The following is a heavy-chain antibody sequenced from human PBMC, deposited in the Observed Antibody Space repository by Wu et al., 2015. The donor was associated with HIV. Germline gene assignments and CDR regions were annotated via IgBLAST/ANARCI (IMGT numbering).Heavy chain of an antibody. D-gene: IGHD3-22*01. Sequence: QVQLVQSGAEVKKPGASVKVSCKASGYTFTSYGISWVRQAPGQGLEWMGWISAYNGNTNYAQKLQGRVTMTTDTSTSTAYMELSSLRSEDTAVYYXARGRITMIVVVIXIRVTTWGQGTLVTVSS. J-gene: IGHJ4*02. V-gene: IGHV1-18*01. CDR1: GYTFTSYG. CDR2: ISAYNGNT. CDR3: ARGRITMIVVVIXIRVTT.